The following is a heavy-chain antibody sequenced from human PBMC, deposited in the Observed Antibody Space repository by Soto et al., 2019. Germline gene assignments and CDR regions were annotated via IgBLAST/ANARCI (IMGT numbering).Heavy chain of an antibody. Sequence: QVQLVQSGPEVKMPGASVKVSCKTSGYTFTAYGLAWLRPAPGQRPEWMGWVSTNDDRTNYAQKFQGRVTMTTDRSTTTTSMDLRSLRGDDTAVYYCARELNTESSAYYSFAFWGQGTLVTVSS. CDR2: VSTNDDRT. CDR3: ARELNTESSAYYSFAF. CDR1: GYTFTAYG. V-gene: IGHV1-18*01. J-gene: IGHJ4*02. D-gene: IGHD3-22*01.